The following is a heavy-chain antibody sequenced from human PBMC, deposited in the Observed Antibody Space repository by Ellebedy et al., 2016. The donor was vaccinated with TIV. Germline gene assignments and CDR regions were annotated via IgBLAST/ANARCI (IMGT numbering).Heavy chain of an antibody. CDR2: INPTAGST. CDR3: ARAPSVDPHMDV. J-gene: IGHJ6*02. V-gene: IGHV1-46*01. CDR1: GYTFTSYY. D-gene: IGHD6-19*01. Sequence: AASVKVSCKASGYTFTSYYVHWVQQAPGQGLEWMGIINPTAGSTSSAQKFQGRVTMTSDTSTRTVYMELSSLRSEDTAVYYCARAPSVDPHMDVWGQGTTVTVSS.